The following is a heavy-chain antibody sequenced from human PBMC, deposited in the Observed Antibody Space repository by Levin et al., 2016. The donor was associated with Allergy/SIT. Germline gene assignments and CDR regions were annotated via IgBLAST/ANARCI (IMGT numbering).Heavy chain of an antibody. CDR2: IKSKTDGGTT. V-gene: IGHV3-15*01. CDR3: ALPWNSWYYFDY. D-gene: IGHD6-13*01. Sequence: VRQAPGKGLEWVGLIKSKTDGGTTEYAAPVKGRFTISRDDSKNTLYLQMNSLKTEDTAVYYCALPWNSWYYFDYWGQGTLVTVSS. J-gene: IGHJ4*02.